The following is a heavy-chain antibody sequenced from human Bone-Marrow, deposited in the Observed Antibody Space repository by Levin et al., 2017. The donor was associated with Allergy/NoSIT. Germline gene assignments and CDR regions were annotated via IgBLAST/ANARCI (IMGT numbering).Heavy chain of an antibody. D-gene: IGHD2-15*01. J-gene: IGHJ4*02. CDR3: ARDAEGSGGIDY. CDR1: GFTFSSYS. Sequence: GGSLRLSCVASGFTFSSYSMSWVRQAPGKGLEWLSYIDFSTTIIYYTDSVKGRFTVSRDNAKNLMYLQMKTLRAEDTAIYYCARDAEGSGGIDYWGQGTLVSVSS. V-gene: IGHV3-48*01. CDR2: IDFSTTII.